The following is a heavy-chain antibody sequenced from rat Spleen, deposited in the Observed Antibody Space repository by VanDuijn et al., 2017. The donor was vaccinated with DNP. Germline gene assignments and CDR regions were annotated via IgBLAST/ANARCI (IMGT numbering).Heavy chain of an antibody. CDR3: ARSLSAWAMDA. Sequence: EVQLQESGPGLVKPSQSLSLTCSVTGYSLTSGYGWNWIRKFPRNKLEWMGYINSAGSTSYNPPLKSQIHITRDTSKKQFFLQLTSVTTEGTATYSCARSLSAWAMDAWGQGASVTVSS. CDR1: GYSLTSGYG. V-gene: IGHV3-3*01. CDR2: INSAGST. J-gene: IGHJ4*01. D-gene: IGHD4-6*01.